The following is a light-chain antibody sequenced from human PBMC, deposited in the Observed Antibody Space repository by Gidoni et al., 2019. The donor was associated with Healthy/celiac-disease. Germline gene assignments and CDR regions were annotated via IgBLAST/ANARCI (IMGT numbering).Light chain of an antibody. J-gene: IGKJ2*01. CDR2: DAA. CDR1: QDISHY. V-gene: IGKV1-33*01. CDR3: QQYDNLPPYT. Sequence: DIQMTQSPSSLSASVGDRVTITCQARQDISHYLNWYQQKTGKAPKRLIYDAANLETGVPSRFSGSGSGTDFTFTISSLQPEDIATYYCQQYDNLPPYTFGQGTKLEIK.